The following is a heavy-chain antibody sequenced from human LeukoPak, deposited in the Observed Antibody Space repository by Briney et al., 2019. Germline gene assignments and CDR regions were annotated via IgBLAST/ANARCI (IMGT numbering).Heavy chain of an antibody. CDR3: ARDPEESDDYDSSGYYFDY. V-gene: IGHV3-30-3*01. Sequence: GGSLTHSCAASGFVFNVYAVHWVRQAPGKGLEWVAVVSFDGSNNYYADFVRGRFTISRDNSKNTLYLQMNSLRVDDTAVYFCARDPEESDDYDSSGYYFDYWGEGNLVTVSS. D-gene: IGHD3-22*01. CDR1: GFVFNVYA. CDR2: VSFDGSNN. J-gene: IGHJ4*02.